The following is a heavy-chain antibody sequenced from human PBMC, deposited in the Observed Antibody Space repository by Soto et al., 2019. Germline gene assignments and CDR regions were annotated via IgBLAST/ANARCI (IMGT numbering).Heavy chain of an antibody. D-gene: IGHD3-22*01. CDR2: ISGSGGST. J-gene: IGHJ4*02. CDR3: ARDADSSGYDYGSRFDY. Sequence: PVGSLRFACAASGFTFISYAMSWVRQAPGKWLEWVSAISGSGGSTYYADSVKGRFTISRDNSSNTLYLQMNSLRAEDTAVYYCARDADSSGYDYGSRFDYWGQGTLVTVSS. CDR1: GFTFISYA. V-gene: IGHV3-23*01.